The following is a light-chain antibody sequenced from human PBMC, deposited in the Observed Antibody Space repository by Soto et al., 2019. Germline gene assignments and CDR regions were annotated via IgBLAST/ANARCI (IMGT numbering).Light chain of an antibody. CDR2: DEN. J-gene: IGLJ3*02. V-gene: IGLV1-51*01. CDR1: SSNIGKNY. Sequence: QSVLTQRPSVSAAPGQKVTISCSGGSSNIGKNYVSWYQQLPGTAPKLLIYDENRRPSGIPDRFSGSKSGTSATLGITGLQTGDEADYYCGTWDSSLSVWLFGVGTKLTVL. CDR3: GTWDSSLSVWL.